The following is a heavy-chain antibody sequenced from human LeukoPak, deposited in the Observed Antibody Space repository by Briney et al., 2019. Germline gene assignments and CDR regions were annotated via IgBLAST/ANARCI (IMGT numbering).Heavy chain of an antibody. CDR3: ARGPGDFDASDI. V-gene: IGHV3-7*01. D-gene: IGHD1-14*01. Sequence: GGSLRLSCTSSGFTFSSYWMSWVRQAPGKGPEWVAHIKENGNEQYYADSVKGRFTISRDNAKKSLCLQMNSLRAEDTALYYCARGPGDFDASDIWGQGTMVTVSS. CDR2: IKENGNEQ. J-gene: IGHJ3*02. CDR1: GFTFSSYW.